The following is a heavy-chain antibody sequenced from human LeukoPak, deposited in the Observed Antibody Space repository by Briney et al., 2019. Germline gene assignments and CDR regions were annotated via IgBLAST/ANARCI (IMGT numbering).Heavy chain of an antibody. Sequence: PGGSLRLSCAASGFTFSSYAMHWVRQAPGKGLEWVAVISYDGSNKYYADSVKGRFTTSRDNSKNTLYLQMNSLRAEDTAVYYCARDTLAAAGTLDPWGQGTLVTVSS. J-gene: IGHJ5*02. D-gene: IGHD6-13*01. CDR3: ARDTLAAAGTLDP. V-gene: IGHV3-30*04. CDR2: ISYDGSNK. CDR1: GFTFSSYA.